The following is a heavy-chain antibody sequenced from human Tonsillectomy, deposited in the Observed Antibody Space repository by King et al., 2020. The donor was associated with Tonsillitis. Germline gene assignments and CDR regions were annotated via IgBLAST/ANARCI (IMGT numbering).Heavy chain of an antibody. V-gene: IGHV4-39*01. J-gene: IGHJ3*02. Sequence: QLQESGPGLEKPSETLSLTCTVSGGSIRSNAYQCALIRQSPGKVLECIGYNFHTGSTYYNPSLKSRVTISVDTSKNQFSLKLSSVTAADTAVYYCATLGATMRNALDIWGQGTMVTVAS. D-gene: IGHD5-24*01. CDR2: NFHTGST. CDR1: GGSIRSNAYQ. CDR3: ATLGATMRNALDI.